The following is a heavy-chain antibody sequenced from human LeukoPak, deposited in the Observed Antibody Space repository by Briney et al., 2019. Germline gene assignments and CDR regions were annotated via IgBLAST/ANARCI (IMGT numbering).Heavy chain of an antibody. Sequence: ETLSLTCTVSGGSISSSGYYWVWIRQPPGKGLEWLGNIYYSGSTYYNPSLTSRVTISVDTSKNQFSLKVSSVTAADTAVYYCARYSASSGWFDPWGQGTLVTVSS. D-gene: IGHD1-26*01. J-gene: IGHJ5*02. CDR1: GGSISSSGYY. V-gene: IGHV4-39*01. CDR3: ARYSASSGWFDP. CDR2: IYYSGST.